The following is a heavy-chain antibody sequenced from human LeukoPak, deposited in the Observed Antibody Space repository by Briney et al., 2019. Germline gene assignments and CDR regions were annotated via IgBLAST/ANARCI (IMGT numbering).Heavy chain of an antibody. CDR2: IYYSGST. Sequence: SETLSLTCTVSGGSISSSSYYWGWIRQPPGKGLEWIGSIYYSGSTYYNPSLKSRVTISVDTPKNQFSLKLSSVTAADTAVYYCARRAAYCGGDCYRWGQGTLVTVSS. D-gene: IGHD2-21*02. CDR3: ARRAAYCGGDCYR. CDR1: GGSISSSSYY. J-gene: IGHJ4*02. V-gene: IGHV4-39*01.